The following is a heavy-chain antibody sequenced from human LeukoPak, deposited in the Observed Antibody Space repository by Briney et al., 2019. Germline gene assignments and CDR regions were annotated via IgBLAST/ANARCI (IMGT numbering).Heavy chain of an antibody. Sequence: PGGPLRLSCAASGFTFSSYAMHWVRQAPGKGLEWVAVISYDGSNKYYADSVKGRFTISRDNSKNTLYLQMNSLRAEDTAVYYCARAYGSGSYSYYYYYMDVWGKGTTVTISS. D-gene: IGHD3-10*01. J-gene: IGHJ6*03. CDR2: ISYDGSNK. CDR3: ARAYGSGSYSYYYYYMDV. CDR1: GFTFSSYA. V-gene: IGHV3-30*04.